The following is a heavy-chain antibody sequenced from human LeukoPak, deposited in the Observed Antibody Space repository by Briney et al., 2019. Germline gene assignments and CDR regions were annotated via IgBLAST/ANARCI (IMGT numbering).Heavy chain of an antibody. D-gene: IGHD3-22*01. Sequence: GGSLRLSCAASGFTFSSYGMHWVRQAPGKGLEWVAVISYDGSNKYYADSVKGRFTISRDNSKNTLYLQMNSLRAEDTAVYYCARELYYYDSSGYWVGPDYWGQGTLVTVSS. V-gene: IGHV3-30*03. J-gene: IGHJ4*02. CDR1: GFTFSSYG. CDR3: ARELYYYDSSGYWVGPDY. CDR2: ISYDGSNK.